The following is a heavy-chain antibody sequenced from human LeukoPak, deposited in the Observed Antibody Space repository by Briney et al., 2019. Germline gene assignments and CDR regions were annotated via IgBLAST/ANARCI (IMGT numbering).Heavy chain of an antibody. D-gene: IGHD3-10*01. Sequence: SVKVSCKASGGTLSSYGISWVRQAPGQGLEWMGRIIPILGIANYAQKFQGRVTITADKSTSTAYMELSSLRSEDTAVYYCATSGSDYETSGYWGQGTLVTVSS. CDR1: GGTLSSYG. CDR2: IIPILGIA. J-gene: IGHJ4*02. CDR3: ATSGSDYETSGY. V-gene: IGHV1-69*04.